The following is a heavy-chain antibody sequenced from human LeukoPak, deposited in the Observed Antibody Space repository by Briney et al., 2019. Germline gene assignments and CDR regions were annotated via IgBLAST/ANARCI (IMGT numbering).Heavy chain of an antibody. D-gene: IGHD3-10*01. V-gene: IGHV1-69*06. CDR2: IIPIFGTA. J-gene: IGHJ3*02. Sequence: GASVKVSCKASGGTFSSYAISWVRQAPGQGLEWMGGIIPIFGTANYAQKFQGRVTITADKSTSTAYMELSSLRSEDTAVYYCARVRRRKSGWFGDAFDIWGQGTMVTVSS. CDR3: ARVRRRKSGWFGDAFDI. CDR1: GGTFSSYA.